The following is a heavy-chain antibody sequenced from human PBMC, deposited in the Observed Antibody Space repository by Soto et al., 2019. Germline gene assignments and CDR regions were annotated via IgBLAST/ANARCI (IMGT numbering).Heavy chain of an antibody. CDR2: ISSSSSYI. Sequence: EVQLVESGGGLVKPGGSLRLSCAASGFTFSSYSMNWVRQAPGKGLEWVSSISSSSSYIYYADSLKGRFTISRDNAKNSLYLQMTTLRSEDTAVYYCGIRSPCSGGSVYSYYSYYGMDVWGQGTTVTVSS. D-gene: IGHD2-15*01. J-gene: IGHJ6*02. CDR3: GIRSPCSGGSVYSYYSYYGMDV. V-gene: IGHV3-21*01. CDR1: GFTFSSYS.